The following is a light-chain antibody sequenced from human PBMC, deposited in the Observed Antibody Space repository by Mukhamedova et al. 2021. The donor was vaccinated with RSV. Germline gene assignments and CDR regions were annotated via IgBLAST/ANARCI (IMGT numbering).Light chain of an antibody. J-gene: IGKJ1*01. V-gene: IGKV1-39*01. CDR2: SAS. Sequence: WYQRRVHGEAPKLLIYSASILESGVPSRFSGSGTGTNFSLTVSSLQTEDLETYYCQQSSSIVWTFGQGTKVEIK. CDR3: QQSSSIVWT.